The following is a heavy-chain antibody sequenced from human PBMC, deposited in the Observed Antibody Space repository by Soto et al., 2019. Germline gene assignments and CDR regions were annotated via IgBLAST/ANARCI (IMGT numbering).Heavy chain of an antibody. CDR2: ISGSGGST. D-gene: IGHD2-2*01. V-gene: IGHV3-23*01. J-gene: IGHJ5*02. CDR1: GSTFSSYA. Sequence: GGSLRLSCAASGSTFSSYAMSWVRQAPGKGLEWVSAISGSGGSTYYADSVKGRFTISRDNSKNTLYLQMNSLRAEDTAVYYCAKAPIVVVPAAPGANWFDPWGQGTLVTVSS. CDR3: AKAPIVVVPAAPGANWFDP.